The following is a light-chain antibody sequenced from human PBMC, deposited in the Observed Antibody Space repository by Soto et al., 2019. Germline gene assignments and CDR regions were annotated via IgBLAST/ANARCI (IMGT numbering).Light chain of an antibody. CDR3: ATWDDSLSGVV. CDR1: SSNIGTND. V-gene: IGLV1-47*02. J-gene: IGLJ2*01. CDR2: SND. Sequence: QSALTQPPSASGTPGQRVTISCSGSSSNIGTNDIYWHQQLPGSAPKLLIYSNDQRPSGVPDRFSASKSGTSASLAISGLRSEDEAEYFCATWDDSLSGVVFGGGTKLTVL.